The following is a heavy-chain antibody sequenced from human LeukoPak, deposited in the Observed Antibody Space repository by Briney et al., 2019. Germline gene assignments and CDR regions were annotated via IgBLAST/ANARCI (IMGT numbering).Heavy chain of an antibody. J-gene: IGHJ5*02. D-gene: IGHD6-13*01. CDR3: ARKGVAAAGPNWFDP. Sequence: SETLSLTCTDSGGSISSSSFYWGWIGHPPGKGLEGCGSIYYSGSTYYHPSLKSRVTISVDTSKNQFSLQLSSVTAADTAVYYCARKGVAAAGPNWFDPWGQGTLVTVSS. V-gene: IGHV4-39*01. CDR1: GGSISSSSFY. CDR2: IYYSGST.